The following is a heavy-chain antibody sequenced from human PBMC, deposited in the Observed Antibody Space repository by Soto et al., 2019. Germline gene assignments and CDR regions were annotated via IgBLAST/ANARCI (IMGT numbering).Heavy chain of an antibody. D-gene: IGHD6-13*01. Sequence: GASVKVSCKASGYTFTSYAMHWVRQAPGQRLEWMGWINAGNGNTKYSQKFQGRVTITRDTSASTAYMELSSLRSEDTAVYYCARDTSYSSSWYPRPEFDPWGQGTLVTVSS. CDR3: ARDTSYSSSWYPRPEFDP. J-gene: IGHJ5*02. V-gene: IGHV1-3*01. CDR1: GYTFTSYA. CDR2: INAGNGNT.